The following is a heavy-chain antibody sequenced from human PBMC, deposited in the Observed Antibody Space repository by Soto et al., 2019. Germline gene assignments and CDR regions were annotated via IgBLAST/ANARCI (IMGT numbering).Heavy chain of an antibody. V-gene: IGHV3-23*01. CDR1: GFTFSSYA. Sequence: EVQLLESGGGLVQPGGSLRLSCAASGFTFSSYAMSWVRQAPGKGLEWVSAISGSGGSTYYADSVKGRFTISRDNSKNTLYLQMNSLRAEDTAVYYCANAVRGYSVYVYYGMDVWGQGTTVTVSS. CDR2: ISGSGGST. J-gene: IGHJ6*02. CDR3: ANAVRGYSVYVYYGMDV. D-gene: IGHD5-12*01.